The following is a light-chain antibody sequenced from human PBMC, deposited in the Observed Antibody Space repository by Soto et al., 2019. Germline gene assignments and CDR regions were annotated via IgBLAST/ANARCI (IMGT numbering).Light chain of an antibody. V-gene: IGLV7-43*01. Sequence: QTVVTQEPSLTVSPGGTVTLTCASSTGAVTSGYYPNWFQQKPGQAPRALIYNTSNEHSWTPARFSGSLLGGKAALTLSGVQPEDEAEYFCLLYYGAARVFGGGTKLTVL. CDR3: LLYYGAARV. J-gene: IGLJ2*01. CDR2: NTS. CDR1: TGAVTSGYY.